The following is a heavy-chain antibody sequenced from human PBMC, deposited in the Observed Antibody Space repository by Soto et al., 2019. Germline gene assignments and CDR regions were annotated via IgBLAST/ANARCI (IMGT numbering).Heavy chain of an antibody. Sequence: WGSLRLSCTASGFSSSNYEMNWIRQAPGKGLEWVSHISTTGTSPYYADSVRGRFTVSRDTAKNSIYLQMNSLRAEDTALYYCARDGHRGPSDAFDVWGQGTMVTVSS. CDR2: ISTTGTSP. V-gene: IGHV3-48*03. D-gene: IGHD3-10*01. J-gene: IGHJ3*01. CDR3: ARDGHRGPSDAFDV. CDR1: GFSSSNYE.